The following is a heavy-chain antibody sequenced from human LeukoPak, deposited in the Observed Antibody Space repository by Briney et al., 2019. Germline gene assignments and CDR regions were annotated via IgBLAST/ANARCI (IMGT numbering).Heavy chain of an antibody. D-gene: IGHD5-24*01. CDR3: ARGWGDGYNFDY. V-gene: IGHV4-4*07. Sequence: SETLSLTCTVSGGSINSHYYWNWLRQPAGKGLEWIGRIYSSGNSYYNASLQSRVTMSVDTSKNQFSLKLSSVTAADTAVYYCARGWGDGYNFDYWGQGTLVTVSS. CDR2: IYSSGNS. CDR1: GGSINSHYY. J-gene: IGHJ4*02.